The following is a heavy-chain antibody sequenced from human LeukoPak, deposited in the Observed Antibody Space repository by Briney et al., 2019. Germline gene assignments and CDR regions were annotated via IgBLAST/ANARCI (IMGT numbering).Heavy chain of an antibody. CDR3: ASILRSSSGYYFDY. Sequence: TGGSLRLSCAASGFTVSTNYMSWVRQAPGKGLEWVSVIYSGDTTFYSDSVRGKFTISRDNSKNTLYLQMNSLRAEDTAVYYYASILRSSSGYYFDYWGQGTRVTVSS. CDR2: IYSGDTT. J-gene: IGHJ4*02. V-gene: IGHV3-66*01. D-gene: IGHD3-10*01. CDR1: GFTVSTNY.